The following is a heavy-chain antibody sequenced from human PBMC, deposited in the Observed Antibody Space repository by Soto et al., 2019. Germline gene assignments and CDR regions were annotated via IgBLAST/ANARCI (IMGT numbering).Heavy chain of an antibody. V-gene: IGHV4-31*03. D-gene: IGHD5-12*01. J-gene: IGHJ6*02. CDR3: ASTVATPHYYYYGMDV. CDR1: GGSISSGGYY. CDR2: IYYSGSA. Sequence: SETLSLTCTVSGGSISSGGYYWSWIRQHPGKGLEWIGYIYYSGSAYYNPSLKSRVTISVDTSKNQFSLKLSSVTAADTAVYYCASTVATPHYYYYGMDVWGQGTTVTVSS.